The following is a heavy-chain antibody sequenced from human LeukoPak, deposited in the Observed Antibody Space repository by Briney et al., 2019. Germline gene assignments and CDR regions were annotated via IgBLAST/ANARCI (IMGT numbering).Heavy chain of an antibody. CDR2: IYYSGST. D-gene: IGHD3-10*01. CDR3: ARERYYYGSGSYYRLGYYYGMDF. Sequence: KPSETLSLTCTVSGGSINSYYWSWIRQPPGKGLECIAYIYYSGSTNYNPSLKSRVTISVDTSKNQFSLKLSSVTAADTAVYYCARERYYYGSGSYYRLGYYYGMDFWGQGTTVTVSS. J-gene: IGHJ6*02. V-gene: IGHV4-59*12. CDR1: GGSINSYY.